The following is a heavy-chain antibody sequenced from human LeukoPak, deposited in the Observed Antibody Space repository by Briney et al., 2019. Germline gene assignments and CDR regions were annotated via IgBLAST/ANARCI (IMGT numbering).Heavy chain of an antibody. Sequence: ASVKVSCKASGYTFTAYAMHWVRLTPGQRLEWMGWINSGNGNRKYSQNFQGRVTITRDTSASTAYMELSSLRSEDTAVYYCASAGDGYNKGTPFDYWGQGTLVTVSS. CDR3: ASAGDGYNKGTPFDY. CDR1: GYTFTAYA. V-gene: IGHV1-3*01. CDR2: INSGNGNR. J-gene: IGHJ4*02. D-gene: IGHD5-24*01.